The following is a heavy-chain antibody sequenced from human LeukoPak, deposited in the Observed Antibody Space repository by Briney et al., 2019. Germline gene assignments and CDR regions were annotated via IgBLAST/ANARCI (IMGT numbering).Heavy chain of an antibody. CDR1: GYSFTSYW. D-gene: IGHD3-9*01. V-gene: IGHV5-51*01. Sequence: GASLKISCKGSGYSFTSYWIGWVRQMPGKGLEWMVIIYPGDSDTRYSPSFQGQVTISADKSISTAYLQWSSLKASDTAMYYCARHYHYDILTGYTNWFDPWGQGTLVTVSS. CDR3: ARHYHYDILTGYTNWFDP. J-gene: IGHJ5*02. CDR2: IYPGDSDT.